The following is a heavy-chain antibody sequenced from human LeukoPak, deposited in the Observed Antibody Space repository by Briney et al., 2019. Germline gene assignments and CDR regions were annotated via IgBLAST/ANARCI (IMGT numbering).Heavy chain of an antibody. D-gene: IGHD3-9*01. CDR3: ARVYIAGMTGHYSLDY. Sequence: GGSLRLSCAASGFMFRTYAMHRVRQAPGKGLEYVSGISSDGGTTNYANSVKGRFTISRDNSKNTLYLQVGSLRPEDMAVYYCARVYIAGMTGHYSLDYWGQGTLLTVSS. CDR2: ISSDGGTT. V-gene: IGHV3-64*01. CDR1: GFMFRTYA. J-gene: IGHJ4*02.